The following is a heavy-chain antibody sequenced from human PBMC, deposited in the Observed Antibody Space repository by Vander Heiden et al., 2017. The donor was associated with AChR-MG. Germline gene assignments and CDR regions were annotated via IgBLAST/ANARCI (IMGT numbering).Heavy chain of an antibody. J-gene: IGHJ6*03. V-gene: IGHV4-30-4*01. CDR1: VGSISSGDYY. D-gene: IGHD5-18*01. CDR3: ARDVRGYSYGSSYYYMDV. CDR2: IYYSGST. Sequence: QVQLQESGPGLVKPSQTLSLPFTLPVGSISSGDYYWSWIRQPPGKGLEWIGYIYYSGSTYYNPSLKSRVTISVDTSKNQFSLKLSSVTAADTAVYYCARDVRGYSYGSSYYYMDVWGKGTTVTVSS.